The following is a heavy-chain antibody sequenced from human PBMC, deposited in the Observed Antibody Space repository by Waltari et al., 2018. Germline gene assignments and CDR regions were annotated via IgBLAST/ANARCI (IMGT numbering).Heavy chain of an antibody. Sequence: EVQLVQSGAEVKKPGESLKISCQGSGYSFTSHWIAWVRQMPGKAPEWMVIINPADSDTRYSPSFQGQVTISADESISTAYLQWSSLKASDTAMYYCARLMGYSYPDYWGQGTLVTVSS. CDR1: GYSFTSHW. V-gene: IGHV5-51*01. J-gene: IGHJ4*02. CDR2: INPADSDT. D-gene: IGHD5-18*01. CDR3: ARLMGYSYPDY.